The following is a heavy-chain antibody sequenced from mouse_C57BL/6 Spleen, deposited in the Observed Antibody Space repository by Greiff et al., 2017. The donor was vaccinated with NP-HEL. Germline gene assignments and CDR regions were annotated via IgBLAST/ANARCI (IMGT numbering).Heavy chain of an antibody. J-gene: IGHJ1*03. CDR3: TDYGSTWYFDV. CDR2: IRLKSDNYAT. Sequence: EVQVVESGGGLVQPGGSMKLSCVASGFTFSNYWMNWVRQSPEKGLEWVAQIRLKSDNYATHYAESVKGRFTISRDDSKSSLYLQMNNLRAEDTGMYYCTDYGSTWYFDVWGTGTTVTVSS. CDR1: GFTFSNYW. V-gene: IGHV6-3*01. D-gene: IGHD1-1*01.